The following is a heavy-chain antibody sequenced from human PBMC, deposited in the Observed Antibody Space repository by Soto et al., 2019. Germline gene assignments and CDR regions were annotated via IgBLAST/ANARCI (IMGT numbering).Heavy chain of an antibody. D-gene: IGHD3-22*01. CDR3: ARESTHYYDSSGYYYDY. CDR1: GGTFSSYA. Sequence: QVQLVQSGAEVKKPGSSVKVSCKASGGTFSSYAISWVRQAPGQGLEWMGGIIPIFGTANYAQKFQGRVTITADESPSTAYMELSSLRSEDTAVYYCARESTHYYDSSGYYYDYWGQGTLVTVSS. CDR2: IIPIFGTA. J-gene: IGHJ4*02. V-gene: IGHV1-69*12.